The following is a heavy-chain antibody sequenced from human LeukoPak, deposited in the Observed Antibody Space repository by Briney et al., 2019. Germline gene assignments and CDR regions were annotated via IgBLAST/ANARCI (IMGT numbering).Heavy chain of an antibody. D-gene: IGHD2-2*01. CDR3: ARPQDIVVVPAAIGI. Sequence: PGGSLRLSCAASGIIITSYWMSWVRQTPGKGLEWVANIKQDGSEKNYVDSVKGRFTIFRDNARNSLYLQMNSLRAEDTAVYYCARPQDIVVVPAAIGIWGQGTMVTVSS. CDR2: IKQDGSEK. CDR1: GIIITSYW. V-gene: IGHV3-7*01. J-gene: IGHJ3*02.